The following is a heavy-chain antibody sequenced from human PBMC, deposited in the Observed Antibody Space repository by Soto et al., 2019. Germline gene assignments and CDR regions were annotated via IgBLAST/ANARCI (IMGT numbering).Heavy chain of an antibody. Sequence: PSETLSLTCTVSGGSITSGNSYSWSWIRQPPGKGLEWIGSMSRSGSTSYNPSLKGRVTMSVDKSKNQFSLKLSSVTAADTAVYYCARAVAPYLGTWFDPWGQGTLVTVYS. D-gene: IGHD3-16*01. CDR2: MSRSGST. CDR3: ARAVAPYLGTWFDP. V-gene: IGHV4-30-2*01. J-gene: IGHJ5*02. CDR1: GGSITSGNSYS.